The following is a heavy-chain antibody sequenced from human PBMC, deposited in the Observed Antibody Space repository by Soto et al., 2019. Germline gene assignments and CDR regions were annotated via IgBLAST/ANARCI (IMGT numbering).Heavy chain of an antibody. D-gene: IGHD3-10*01. CDR1: GYTFSNYG. CDR2: ISGYNGLT. CDR3: ARDEGIRGFDS. V-gene: IGHV1-18*04. J-gene: IGHJ4*02. Sequence: QVQLVQSGDEVKKSGASVKVSCKASGYTFSNYGISWVRQAPGQGLEWMGWISGYNGLTAYAQNVQGRVTMTIDTPTTPVFMEMTGLRSNDTSVYYCARDEGIRGFDSWGQGTLVTVSS.